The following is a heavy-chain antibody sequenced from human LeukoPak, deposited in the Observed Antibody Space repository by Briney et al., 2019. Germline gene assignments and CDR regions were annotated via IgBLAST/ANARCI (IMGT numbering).Heavy chain of an antibody. CDR1: GGSISSYY. Sequence: SETLSLTCTVSGGSISSYYWSWLRQPPGKGLEYIGDTHYSGSTNYNPSLKSRVTISLDTSANQFCLKLSSVTAADTAVYYCARGYCGGACQLGGVDMWGQGTMVTVSS. CDR3: ARGYCGGACQLGGVDM. D-gene: IGHD2-21*02. V-gene: IGHV4-59*01. CDR2: THYSGST. J-gene: IGHJ3*02.